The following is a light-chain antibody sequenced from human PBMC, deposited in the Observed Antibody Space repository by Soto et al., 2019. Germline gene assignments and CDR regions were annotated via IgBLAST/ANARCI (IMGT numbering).Light chain of an antibody. CDR3: QQSYTASPYT. CDR2: AAS. V-gene: IGKV1-39*01. Sequence: DIQMTQSPSSLSASVGDRVTITCRASENIANYLHWYQQKPGKAPKIMIYAASTLQSGVPSRFSGSGSGTYFTLTISSLQPEDFATYYCQQSYTASPYTFGQGTKLQIK. J-gene: IGKJ2*01. CDR1: ENIANY.